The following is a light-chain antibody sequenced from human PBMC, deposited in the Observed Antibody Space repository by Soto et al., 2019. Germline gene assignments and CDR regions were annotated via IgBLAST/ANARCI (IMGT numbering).Light chain of an antibody. CDR1: SSDVGGYNY. Sequence: QSALTQPASVSGSPGQSITISCTGTSSDVGGYNYVSWYQQHPGKAPKLMIYEVCNRPSGISNRFSGSKSGNTASLTISGLQAEDEADYYCTSYTRSSSLYVVFGGGTKVTVL. CDR3: TSYTRSSSLYVV. J-gene: IGLJ2*01. CDR2: EVC. V-gene: IGLV2-14*01.